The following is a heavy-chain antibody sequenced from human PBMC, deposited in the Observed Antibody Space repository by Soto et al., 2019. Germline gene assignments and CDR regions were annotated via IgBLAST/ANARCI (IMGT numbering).Heavy chain of an antibody. D-gene: IGHD6-6*01. Sequence: PGGSLRLSCAASGFTFSILAMGWVRQAPGKGLEWVSVVDYTGGTTYYTDSVKGRFTISRDNSKRMLYLQMNSLRAEDTAVYYCARKFSSSSFYLDYWGQGTLVTAPQ. CDR2: VDYTGGTT. CDR3: ARKFSSSSFYLDY. CDR1: GFTFSILA. V-gene: IGHV3-23*01. J-gene: IGHJ4*02.